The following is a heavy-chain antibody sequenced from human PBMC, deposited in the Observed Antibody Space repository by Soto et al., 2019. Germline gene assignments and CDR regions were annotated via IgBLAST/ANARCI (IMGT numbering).Heavy chain of an antibody. CDR2: ISSSSSTI. J-gene: IGHJ4*02. CDR1: GFTFSSYS. Sequence: GGSLRLSCAASGFTFSSYSMNWVRQAPGKGLEWVSYISSSSSTIYYADSVKGRFTISRDNAKNSLYLQMNSLRAEDTAVYYCAKVVAATHFDYWGQGTLVTVSS. V-gene: IGHV3-48*01. D-gene: IGHD2-15*01. CDR3: AKVVAATHFDY.